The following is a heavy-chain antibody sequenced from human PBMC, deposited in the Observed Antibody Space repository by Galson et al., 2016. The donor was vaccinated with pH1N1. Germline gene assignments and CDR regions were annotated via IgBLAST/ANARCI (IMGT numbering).Heavy chain of an antibody. D-gene: IGHD4-17*01. CDR3: ARVNVYGDPEDPSEFDP. V-gene: IGHV4-4*07. Sequence: SETLSLTCTVSGGSISSYHWSWIRQPAGKGLEWIGRIYTSGSTNYNPSLKSRVTMSIDTSKNQFSLKLSSVTAADTAVYYCARVNVYGDPEDPSEFDPWGQGTLVTVSS. CDR1: GGSISSYH. CDR2: IYTSGST. J-gene: IGHJ5*02.